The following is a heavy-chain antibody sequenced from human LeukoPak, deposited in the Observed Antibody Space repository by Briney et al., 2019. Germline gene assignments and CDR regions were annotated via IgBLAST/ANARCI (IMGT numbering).Heavy chain of an antibody. CDR1: GFTFSSYS. D-gene: IGHD2-2*01. CDR2: ISSGSSYI. J-gene: IGHJ4*02. Sequence: GGSLRLSCAASGFTFSSYSMNWVRQAPGKGLEWVSSISSGSSYIYYADSVKGRFTISRDNAKNSLYLQMNSLRAEDTAVYYCARSLGSSTSSYYFDYWGQGTLVTVSS. CDR3: ARSLGSSTSSYYFDY. V-gene: IGHV3-21*01.